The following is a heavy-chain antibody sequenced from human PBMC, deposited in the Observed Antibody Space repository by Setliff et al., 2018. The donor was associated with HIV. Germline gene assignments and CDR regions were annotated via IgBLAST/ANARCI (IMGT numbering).Heavy chain of an antibody. CDR1: GGSFSGYF. CDR3: ARGTKLVWGRWFDP. D-gene: IGHD6-6*01. Sequence: LSLTCAVYGGSFSGYFWSWIRQSPRKRLEWIGELNDSGSTNYNPSLKSRVTISVDTSKNQFFLRLSSVTAADTGVYYCARGTKLVWGRWFDPWGQGILVTVSS. V-gene: IGHV4-34*01. J-gene: IGHJ5*02. CDR2: LNDSGST.